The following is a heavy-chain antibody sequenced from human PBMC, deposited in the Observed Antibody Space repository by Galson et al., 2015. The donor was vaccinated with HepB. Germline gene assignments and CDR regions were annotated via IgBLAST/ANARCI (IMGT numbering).Heavy chain of an antibody. V-gene: IGHV1-18*01. CDR2: ISAYNGNT. Sequence: SVKVSCKASGYTFTSYGISWVRQAPGQGLEWMGWISAYNGNTNYAQKLQGRVTMTTDTSTSTAYMELRSLRSDDTAVYYCASRSPYLRYFDWAPGGAFDIWGQGTMVTVSS. J-gene: IGHJ3*02. CDR1: GYTFTSYG. D-gene: IGHD3-9*01. CDR3: ASRSPYLRYFDWAPGGAFDI.